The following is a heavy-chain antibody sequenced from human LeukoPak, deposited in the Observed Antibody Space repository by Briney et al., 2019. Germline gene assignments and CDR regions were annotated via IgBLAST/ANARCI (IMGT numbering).Heavy chain of an antibody. D-gene: IGHD2-21*01. CDR1: GVSISSYY. V-gene: IGHV4-4*07. CDR2: IYTSGST. J-gene: IGHJ3*02. CDR3: ARGHPPAYSYCGGDCYLRDAFDI. Sequence: SETLSLTCTVSGVSISSYYWSWIRQPAGKGLEWIGRIYTSGSTNYNPSLKSRVTMSVDTSKNQFSLKLSSVTAADTAVYYCARGHPPAYSYCGGDCYLRDAFDIWGQGTMVTVSS.